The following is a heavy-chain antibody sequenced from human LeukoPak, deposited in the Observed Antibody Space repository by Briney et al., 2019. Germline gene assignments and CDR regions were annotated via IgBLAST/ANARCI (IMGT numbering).Heavy chain of an antibody. CDR1: GFTVSSNY. V-gene: IGHV3-53*01. CDR3: AKGGFMTTDFDP. Sequence: GGSLRLSCAASGFTVSSNYMSWVRQAPGKGLEWVSVIYSGGSTYYADSVRGRFTISRDNSKNTLYLQMNSLRAEDTAVYYCAKGGFMTTDFDPWGQGTLVTVSS. CDR2: IYSGGST. J-gene: IGHJ5*02. D-gene: IGHD4-11*01.